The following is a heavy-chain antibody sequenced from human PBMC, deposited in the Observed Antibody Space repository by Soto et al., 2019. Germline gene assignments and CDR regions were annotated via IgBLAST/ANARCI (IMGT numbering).Heavy chain of an antibody. Sequence: AESVTTSCQVGGDKFTTYWIGWVRQMPGKGLEWMAIIYPDDSDSRYSPSFQGQVTISADKSISTAYLQWSSLKASDTAIYYCVATYGDYFEYWGQGTLVTVS. V-gene: IGHV5-51*01. CDR1: GDKFTTYW. CDR3: VATYGDYFEY. D-gene: IGHD4-17*01. J-gene: IGHJ4*02. CDR2: IYPDDSDS.